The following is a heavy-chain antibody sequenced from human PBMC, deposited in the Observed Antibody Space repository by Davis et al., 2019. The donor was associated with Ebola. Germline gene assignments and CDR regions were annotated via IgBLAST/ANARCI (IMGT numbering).Heavy chain of an antibody. D-gene: IGHD3-3*01. V-gene: IGHV6-1*01. J-gene: IGHJ4*02. CDR1: GDSVAGGSGG. Sequence: PSETLSLTCAISGDSVAGGSGGWNWIRQSPSRGLEWLGRTYYSSKWYDGYAESVKSRINISPDTAKNQFSLHLNSVTPEDTAVYYCARGWLRGYLDYWGQGTLVTVSS. CDR3: ARGWLRGYLDY. CDR2: TYYSSKWYD.